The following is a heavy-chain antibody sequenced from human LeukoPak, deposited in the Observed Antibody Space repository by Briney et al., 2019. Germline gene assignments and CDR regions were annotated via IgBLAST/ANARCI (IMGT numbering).Heavy chain of an antibody. Sequence: GGSLRLSCAASGFTFSTYAMPWVRQAPGKGLEWVSGIPYNGYEKYYADSVRGRFTIPRDNSKNTLYLQMDSRRAEDTAVYYCANWIGSSSRYYWGQGTLVTVSS. J-gene: IGHJ4*02. CDR3: ANWIGSSSRYY. CDR2: IPYNGYEK. CDR1: GFTFSTYA. D-gene: IGHD6-6*01. V-gene: IGHV3-23*01.